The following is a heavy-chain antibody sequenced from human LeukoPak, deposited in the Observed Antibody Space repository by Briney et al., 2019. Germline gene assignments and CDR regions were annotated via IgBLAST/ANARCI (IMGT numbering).Heavy chain of an antibody. Sequence: ASVKVSCKASGYTFTGYYMHWVRQAPGQGLEWMGWINPNSGGTNYAQKFQGRVTMTRDTSISTAYMELSRLRSDDTAVYYCARGPLLGYDTNDSGFDIWGQGTLVTVSS. D-gene: IGHD3-22*01. CDR3: ARGPLLGYDTNDSGFDI. J-gene: IGHJ3*02. V-gene: IGHV1-2*02. CDR1: GYTFTGYY. CDR2: INPNSGGT.